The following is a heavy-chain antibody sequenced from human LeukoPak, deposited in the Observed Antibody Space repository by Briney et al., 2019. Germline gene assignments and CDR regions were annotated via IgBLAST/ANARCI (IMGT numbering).Heavy chain of an antibody. Sequence: TSETLSLTCTVSGGSISSYYWNWIRRPAGKGLEWIGRIYTGGSTNYNPSLKSRVTMSVDTSKNQFSLKLSSVTAADTAVYYCARNRIAAADENYYYYYMDVWGKGTTVTVSS. CDR3: ARNRIAAADENYYYYYMDV. CDR2: IYTGGST. J-gene: IGHJ6*03. D-gene: IGHD6-13*01. CDR1: GGSISSYY. V-gene: IGHV4-4*07.